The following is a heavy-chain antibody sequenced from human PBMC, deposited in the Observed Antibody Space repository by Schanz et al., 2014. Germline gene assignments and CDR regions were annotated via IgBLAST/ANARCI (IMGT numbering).Heavy chain of an antibody. J-gene: IGHJ4*02. CDR1: GFTFGDYA. CDR2: INTGVNT. CDR3: ARLDPYCRSGTCSRAFDF. V-gene: IGHV3-66*02. D-gene: IGHD2-15*01. Sequence: VQLVESGGGVVQPGRSLRLSCAASGFTFGDYAMTWVRQAPGKGLEWVSAINTGVNTYYADSVRGRFTISRDNSKNTLFLQMNSLRTEDTAVYYCARLDPYCRSGTCSRAFDFWGQGTLVTVSS.